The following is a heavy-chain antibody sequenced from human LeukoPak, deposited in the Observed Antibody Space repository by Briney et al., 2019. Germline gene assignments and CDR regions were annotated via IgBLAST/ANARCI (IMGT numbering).Heavy chain of an antibody. Sequence: PGGSLRLSCAASGFTFSSNGMNWVRQAPGKGLEWVSYISATGGTIYYADSVKGRFTISRDNAKNSLYLQMNSLRAEDTAVYYCAKADLPLAASDYFFDYWGQGTLVTVSS. J-gene: IGHJ4*02. D-gene: IGHD2-2*01. V-gene: IGHV3-48*04. CDR3: AKADLPLAASDYFFDY. CDR2: ISATGGTI. CDR1: GFTFSSNG.